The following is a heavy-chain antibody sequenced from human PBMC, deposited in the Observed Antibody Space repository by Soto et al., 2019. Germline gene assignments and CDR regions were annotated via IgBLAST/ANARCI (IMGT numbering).Heavy chain of an antibody. V-gene: IGHV4-59*12. CDR2: IYYSGST. CDR1: GGSISIYY. D-gene: IGHD2-21*01. CDR3: ARELAYYFDY. Sequence: PSDTLSLTCTVSGGSISIYYWSWIRQPPGKGLEWIGYIYYSGSTNYNPSLKSRVTISVDTSKNQFSLKLSSVTAADTAVYYCARELAYYFDYWGQGSLVTVSS. J-gene: IGHJ4*02.